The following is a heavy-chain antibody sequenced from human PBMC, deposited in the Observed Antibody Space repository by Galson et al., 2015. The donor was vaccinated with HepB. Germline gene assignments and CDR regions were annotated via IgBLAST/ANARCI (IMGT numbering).Heavy chain of an antibody. V-gene: IGHV4-59*01. Sequence: ETLSLTCTVSGGSISSYYWSWIRQPPGKGLEWIGYIYYSGSTNYNPSLKSRVTISVDTSKNQFSLKLSSVTAADTAVYYCARVYSSSWYRLSPGWDGGYFQHWGQGTLVTVSS. CDR3: ARVYSSSWYRLSPGWDGGYFQH. J-gene: IGHJ1*01. CDR1: GGSISSYY. D-gene: IGHD6-13*01. CDR2: IYYSGST.